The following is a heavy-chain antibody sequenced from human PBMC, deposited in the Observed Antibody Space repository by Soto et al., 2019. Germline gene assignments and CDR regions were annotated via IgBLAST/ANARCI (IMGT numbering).Heavy chain of an antibody. CDR3: ARESSYDIDYYYGMDV. CDR1: GYTFTSYG. J-gene: IGHJ6*02. D-gene: IGHD3-9*01. CDR2: ISAYNGNT. V-gene: IGHV1-18*01. Sequence: GASVKVSCKASGYTFTSYGISWVRQAPGQGLEWMGWISAYNGNTNYAQKLQGRVTMTTDTSTSTAYMELRSLRSDDTAVYYCARESSYDIDYYYGMDVWGQGTTVTVSS.